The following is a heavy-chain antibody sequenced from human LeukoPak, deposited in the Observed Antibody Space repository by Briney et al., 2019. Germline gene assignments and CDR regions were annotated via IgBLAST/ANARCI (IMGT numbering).Heavy chain of an antibody. V-gene: IGHV4-34*01. J-gene: IGHJ5*02. Sequence: SETLSLTCAVYGGSFSGSYWSWFRRPPGKGWDGLGEINHSGRTNYNRSLKSRVTISVDTSKNQFSLKLSSVTAADTAVYYCARSRETEYYYDSSGYSHFNWFDPWGQGTLVTVSS. CDR2: INHSGRT. CDR1: GGSFSGSY. D-gene: IGHD3-22*01. CDR3: ARSRETEYYYDSSGYSHFNWFDP.